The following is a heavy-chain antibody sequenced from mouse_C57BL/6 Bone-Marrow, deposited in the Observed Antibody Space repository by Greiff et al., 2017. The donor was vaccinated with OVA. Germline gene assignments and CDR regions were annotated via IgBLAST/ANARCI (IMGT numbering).Heavy chain of an antibody. Sequence: EVQLQQSGPELVKPGASVKISCKASGYTFTDYYMNWVKQSHGKSLEWIGDINPNNGGTSYNQKFKGKATLTVDKSSSTAYMELRSLTSEDSAVYYCARGRRSYYGNYFFYAMDYWGQGTSVTVSS. V-gene: IGHV1-26*01. CDR3: ARGRRSYYGNYFFYAMDY. J-gene: IGHJ4*01. CDR2: INPNNGGT. D-gene: IGHD2-1*01. CDR1: GYTFTDYY.